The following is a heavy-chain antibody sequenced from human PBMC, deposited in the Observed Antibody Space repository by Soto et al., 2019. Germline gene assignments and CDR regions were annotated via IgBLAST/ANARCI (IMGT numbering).Heavy chain of an antibody. CDR1: GFTFSSYA. CDR2: ISNSGST. Sequence: EVQLLESGGGLVQPGGSLRLSCAASGFTFSSYAMYWVRQAPGKGLEWVSTISNSGSTYYADSVEGRFTISRDNSKNTLYLQMNSLRAEDTAVYYCAKIKFRGVVVNVWGQGTTVTVSS. V-gene: IGHV3-23*01. CDR3: AKIKFRGVVVNV. D-gene: IGHD3-10*01. J-gene: IGHJ6*02.